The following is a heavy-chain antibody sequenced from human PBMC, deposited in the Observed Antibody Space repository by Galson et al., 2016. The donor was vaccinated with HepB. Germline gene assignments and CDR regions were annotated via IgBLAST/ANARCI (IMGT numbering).Heavy chain of an antibody. J-gene: IGHJ1*01. CDR3: VDRGSYGWNLFFQH. CDR1: GFTFSSHV. Sequence: SLRLSCAASGFTFSSHVVTWVRQAPGGELEWLSSLAADGGETNYADSVKGRFTISRDNSKNTHYLEMNRVKVEDTAVYYCVDRGSYGWNLFFQHWGQGTLVTVSS. CDR2: LAADGGET. D-gene: IGHD5-18*01. V-gene: IGHV3-23*01.